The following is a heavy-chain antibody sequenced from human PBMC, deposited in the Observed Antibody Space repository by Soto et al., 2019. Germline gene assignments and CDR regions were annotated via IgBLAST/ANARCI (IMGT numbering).Heavy chain of an antibody. Sequence: QVQLVQSGAEVKKPGSSVKVSCKASGGTLSSYIISWVRQAPGQGPEWMGRIIPIIGIANYAQKFKGTVTITADKSASTAYMELSRLRCEDTAVYYCAGGGGGGFGYWGQGTLVTVSS. CDR3: AGGGGGGFGY. J-gene: IGHJ4*02. CDR1: GGTLSSYI. D-gene: IGHD3-16*01. CDR2: IIPIIGIA. V-gene: IGHV1-69*02.